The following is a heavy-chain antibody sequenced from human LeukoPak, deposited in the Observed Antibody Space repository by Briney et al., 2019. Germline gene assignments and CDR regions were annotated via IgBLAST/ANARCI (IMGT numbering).Heavy chain of an antibody. V-gene: IGHV3-15*01. Sequence: PGGSLRLSCAVSGFTFSKAWMSWVRQAPGKGLEWVGRIKSKTDGETTDYAAPVKGRFTISRDDSKNTLYLQMNSLKTEDTAVYYCTTGNWGPYWGQGTLVTVSS. J-gene: IGHJ4*02. CDR2: IKSKTDGETT. CDR1: GFTFSKAW. CDR3: TTGNWGPY. D-gene: IGHD7-27*01.